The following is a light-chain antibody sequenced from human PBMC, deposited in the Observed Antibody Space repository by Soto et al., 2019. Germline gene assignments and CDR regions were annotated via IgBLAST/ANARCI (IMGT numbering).Light chain of an antibody. CDR2: DAS. Sequence: DIQMTQSPSSLSAAVGDRITITFQASQDIGNYLNWYQQKPGKAPKLLIYDASTLESGVPSRFSGSGSGTDFTFTISSLHPEDFATYYCQQYDNLPITFGQGTRLEIK. CDR3: QQYDNLPIT. V-gene: IGKV1-33*01. CDR1: QDIGNY. J-gene: IGKJ5*01.